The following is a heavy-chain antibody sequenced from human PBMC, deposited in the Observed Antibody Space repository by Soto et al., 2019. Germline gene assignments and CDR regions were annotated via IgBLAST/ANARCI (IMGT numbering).Heavy chain of an antibody. CDR3: ARDIRQLATTKGWFDP. V-gene: IGHV3-48*02. Sequence: EVQLVESGGGLVQPGGSLRLSCAASGFTFSSYSMNWVRQAPGKGLEWVSYISSSSSTIYYADSVKARFTISRDNAKNSLYLQMNSLRDEDTAVYYCARDIRQLATTKGWFDPWGQGTLVTVSS. D-gene: IGHD6-6*01. CDR1: GFTFSSYS. CDR2: ISSSSSTI. J-gene: IGHJ5*02.